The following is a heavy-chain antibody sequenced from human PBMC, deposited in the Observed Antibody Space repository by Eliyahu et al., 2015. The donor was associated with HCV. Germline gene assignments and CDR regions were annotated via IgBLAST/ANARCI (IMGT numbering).Heavy chain of an antibody. J-gene: IGHJ4*02. CDR3: ARWKGLNWNDGLGY. V-gene: IGHV3-7*01. D-gene: IGHD1-1*01. Sequence: EVQLVESGGGLVQPGGSLRLXCAASGFTFXSFWLSWVRQAPGKGLEWVAKIKQDGSEKYYVDSVKGRFTISRDNAKNSLYLQMNSLRAEDTAVYYCARWKGLNWNDGLGYWGQGTLVTVSS. CDR2: IKQDGSEK. CDR1: GFTFXSFW.